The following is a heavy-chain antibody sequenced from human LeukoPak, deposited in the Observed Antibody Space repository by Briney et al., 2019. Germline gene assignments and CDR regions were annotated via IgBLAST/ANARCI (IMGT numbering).Heavy chain of an antibody. V-gene: IGHV3-74*01. J-gene: IGHJ6*02. CDR3: ARFLGRITISGVVPYGMDV. CDR1: GFTFNSYW. D-gene: IGHD3-3*01. CDR2: INTDGVST. Sequence: GGSLRLSCAASGFTFNSYWMHWVRQAPGKGLVWVSRINTDGVSTTYADSVKGRFTISRDNAKNTLYLQMSSLRGEDTAVYYCARFLGRITISGVVPYGMDVWGQGTTVTVSS.